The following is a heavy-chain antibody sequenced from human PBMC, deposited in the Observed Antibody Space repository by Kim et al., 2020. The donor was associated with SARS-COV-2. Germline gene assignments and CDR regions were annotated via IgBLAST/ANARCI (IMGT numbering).Heavy chain of an antibody. V-gene: IGHV3-23*01. CDR1: GFTFSNHG. D-gene: IGHD6-19*01. CDR2: ISASGRST. J-gene: IGHJ2*01. CDR3: AKSITVYWHFDL. Sequence: GGSLRLSCAASGFTFSNHGMSWVRHAPGKGPEWVSAISASGRSTYYADSVKGRFTISRDNSKNTLYLQMNSLRVEDTALYYCAKSITVYWHFDLWGRGTLVTVSS.